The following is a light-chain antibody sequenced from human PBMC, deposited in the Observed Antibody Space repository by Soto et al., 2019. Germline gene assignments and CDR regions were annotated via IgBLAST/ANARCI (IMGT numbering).Light chain of an antibody. Sequence: ENVLTQSPGTLSLSPGESPTLSCRASQSVVINYLAWYQQKPGQAPRLLIYGASNRATGIPDRFSGSGSGTDFTLTISRLEPEDSAVYYCQQYGTSPWTFGQGTKVEIK. J-gene: IGKJ1*01. CDR2: GAS. V-gene: IGKV3-20*01. CDR1: QSVVINY. CDR3: QQYGTSPWT.